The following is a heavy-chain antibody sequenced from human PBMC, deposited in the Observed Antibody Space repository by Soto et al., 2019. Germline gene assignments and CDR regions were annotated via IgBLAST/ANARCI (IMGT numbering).Heavy chain of an antibody. CDR2: IWYDGSNK. CDR3: ARDLLAGTRFVDY. Sequence: GGSLRLSCAASGFTFSSYGMHWVRQAPGKGLEWVAVIWYDGSNKYYADSVKGRFTISRDNSKNTLYLQMNSLRAEDTAVYYCARDLLAGTRFVDYWGQGTLVTVSS. J-gene: IGHJ4*02. V-gene: IGHV3-33*01. CDR1: GFTFSSYG. D-gene: IGHD6-13*01.